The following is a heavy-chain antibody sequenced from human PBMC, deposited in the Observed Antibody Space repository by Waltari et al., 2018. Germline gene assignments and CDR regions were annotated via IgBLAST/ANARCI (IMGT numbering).Heavy chain of an antibody. Sequence: EVQLVQSGAEVKKPGESLKISCQCSGYTFTTYWIGWVRQMPGKGLEWMGIIDPDCCDTIYSPAFQGQVTISADKSISAAYLHWNSLKASDTAMYYCARLVSGGWPHFLYYHMDVWGKGTTVTISS. CDR2: IDPDCCDT. CDR1: GYTFTTYW. CDR3: ARLVSGGWPHFLYYHMDV. V-gene: IGHV5-51*01. J-gene: IGHJ6*03. D-gene: IGHD6-25*01.